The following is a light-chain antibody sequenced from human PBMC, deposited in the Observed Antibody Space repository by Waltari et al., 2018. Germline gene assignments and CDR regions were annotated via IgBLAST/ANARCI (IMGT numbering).Light chain of an antibody. CDR2: DAS. V-gene: IGKV3-11*01. Sequence: EIVLTQSPVTLSLSPGERATLSCRASQSFSSHLTVYQQKPGQDPRLLIYDASNRATGIPARFRGSGSGTDFTLTISSLEPEDFAVYYCQQRSNWPPALTFGGGTKVEVK. CDR1: QSFSSH. CDR3: QQRSNWPPALT. J-gene: IGKJ4*01.